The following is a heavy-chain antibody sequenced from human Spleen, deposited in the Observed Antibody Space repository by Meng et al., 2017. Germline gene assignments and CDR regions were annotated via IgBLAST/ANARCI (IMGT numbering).Heavy chain of an antibody. Sequence: QITLKEAAPPVLKPTPTLPLICPFSWFSLSTSGVGVGWIRQPPGKALEWLALIYWNDDKRYSPSLKSRLTITTDTSKNQVVLTMTNMDPVDTATYYCAHRPDYGDYVWFDPWGQGTLVTVSS. CDR2: IYWNDDK. V-gene: IGHV2-5*01. CDR1: WFSLSTSGVG. CDR3: AHRPDYGDYVWFDP. J-gene: IGHJ5*02. D-gene: IGHD4-17*01.